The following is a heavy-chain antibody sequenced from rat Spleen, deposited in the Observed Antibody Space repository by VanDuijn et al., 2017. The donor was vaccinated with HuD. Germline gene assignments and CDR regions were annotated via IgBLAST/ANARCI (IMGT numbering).Heavy chain of an antibody. CDR1: GFTFSDYY. CDR2: ISYEGNTA. Sequence: EVQLVESGGVLVQPGRSMKLSCAASGFTFSDYYMAWVRQAPKKGLEWVASISYEGNTAFYGDSMKGRFTISRDNAKSTLYLQISGLRSEDTATYYCATDREFDYWGQGVVVTVSS. CDR3: ATDREFDY. V-gene: IGHV5-22*01. J-gene: IGHJ2*01.